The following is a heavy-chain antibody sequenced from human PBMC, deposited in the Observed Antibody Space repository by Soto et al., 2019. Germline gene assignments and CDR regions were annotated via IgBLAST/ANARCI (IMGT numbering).Heavy chain of an antibody. D-gene: IGHD2-2*01. J-gene: IGHJ6*02. Sequence: GVSLRFSCTASGFNFVDYATSWSRHAPGKWAEWVGVIRSKAYGETTDYAASVKGRFTILRDDSKSIAYLQMNSLQSEDTGVYYCTRYTYTSRYSYFGMDVWGHGTTVTVSS. CDR1: GFNFVDYA. CDR2: IRSKAYGETT. V-gene: IGHV3-49*03. CDR3: TRYTYTSRYSYFGMDV.